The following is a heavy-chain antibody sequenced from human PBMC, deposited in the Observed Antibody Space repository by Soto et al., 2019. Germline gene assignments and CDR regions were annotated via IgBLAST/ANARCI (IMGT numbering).Heavy chain of an antibody. CDR3: AKGSFFGVVIIYFDY. CDR1: GFTFSSYA. CDR2: ISGSGGST. Sequence: GGSLRLSCAASGFTFSSYALSWVRQAPGKGLEWVSAISGSGGSTYYADSVKGRFTISRDTSKNTLYLQMNSLRAEDTAVYYCAKGSFFGVVIIYFDYWGQGTLVTVSS. J-gene: IGHJ4*02. V-gene: IGHV3-23*01. D-gene: IGHD3-3*01.